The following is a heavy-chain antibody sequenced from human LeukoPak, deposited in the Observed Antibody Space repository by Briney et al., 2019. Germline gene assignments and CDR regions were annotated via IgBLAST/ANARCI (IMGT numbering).Heavy chain of an antibody. V-gene: IGHV4-59*01. CDR3: ARKSYDSGCFDH. CDR2: INYSGST. CDR1: GGSISSFY. D-gene: IGHD6-19*01. J-gene: IGHJ4*02. Sequence: SETLSLTCSVSGGSISSFYWSWIRQPPGKGLEWFGNINYSGSTNYNPSLKSRLTISVDTSKNQFSLNLSSVTSADTAVYYCARKSYDSGCFDHWGQGTLVTVSS.